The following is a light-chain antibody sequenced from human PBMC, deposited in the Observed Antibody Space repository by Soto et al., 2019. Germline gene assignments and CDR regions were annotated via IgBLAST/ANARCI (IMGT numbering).Light chain of an antibody. CDR3: QQYKHWPPWT. J-gene: IGKJ1*01. V-gene: IGKV3D-15*03. CDR1: QSVSSN. CDR2: GAS. Sequence: EIVMTQSPATLSVSPGERATLSCRASQSVSSNLAWYQQKPGQAPRLLIYGASIRATGIPARFSGSGSGTEFTLTISILQSEDFAVYYCQQYKHWPPWTFGQGTKVEIK.